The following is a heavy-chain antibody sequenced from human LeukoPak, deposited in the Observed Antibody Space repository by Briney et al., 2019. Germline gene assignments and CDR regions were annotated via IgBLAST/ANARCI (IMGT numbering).Heavy chain of an antibody. CDR3: ATNRAGTYDRPFEI. CDR1: GGSINNHY. CDR2: IHYTGTT. D-gene: IGHD1-26*01. V-gene: IGHV4-59*08. J-gene: IGHJ3*02. Sequence: SETLSLTCIVSGGSINNHYWTWIRQTPGKGLEWIGDIHYTGTTKFNPSLKSRVTISVDTSKNQFSLELSSVTATDTAVYFCATNRAGTYDRPFEIWGQGTMVTVSS.